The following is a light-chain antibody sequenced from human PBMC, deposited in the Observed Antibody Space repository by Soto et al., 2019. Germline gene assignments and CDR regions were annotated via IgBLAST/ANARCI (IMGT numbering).Light chain of an antibody. J-gene: IGKJ5*01. CDR3: QHYGTAPIT. V-gene: IGKV3-20*01. CDR2: RAS. Sequence: EIVLTQSPGSLSSSPGERATLSCRASQSVSSNYLVWYQKKPDPAPRLLIYRASTRATGLPDRLSGSGSGTDFILTVSRLEHEDFAMYCCQHYGTAPITFGQGTRLEIK. CDR1: QSVSSNY.